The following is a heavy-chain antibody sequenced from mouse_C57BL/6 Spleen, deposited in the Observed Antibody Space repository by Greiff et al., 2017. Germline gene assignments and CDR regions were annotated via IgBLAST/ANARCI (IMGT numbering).Heavy chain of an antibody. CDR3: ARKALFYAMDY. CDR1: GYTFTDYY. J-gene: IGHJ4*01. V-gene: IGHV1-42*01. Sequence: EVQLQQSGPELVKPGASVKISCKASGYTFTDYYMNWVKQSPEKSLEWIGEINPSTGGTTYNQKFKAKATLTVDKSSSTAYMQLKSLTSEDSAVYYCARKALFYAMDYWGQGTSVTVSS. CDR2: INPSTGGT.